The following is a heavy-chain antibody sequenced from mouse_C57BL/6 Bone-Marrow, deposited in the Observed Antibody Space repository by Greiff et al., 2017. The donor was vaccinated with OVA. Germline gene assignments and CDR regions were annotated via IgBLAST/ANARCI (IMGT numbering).Heavy chain of an antibody. D-gene: IGHD2-3*01. Sequence: EVKLMESGGGLVQPGGSLKLSCAASGFTFSDYYMYWVRRTPEKRLEWVAYISNGGGSTYYPDTVKGRFTISRDNAKNTLYLQMSRLKSEDTAMYYCARQGMVTRAMDYWGQGTSVTVSS. V-gene: IGHV5-12*01. CDR2: ISNGGGST. CDR1: GFTFSDYY. CDR3: ARQGMVTRAMDY. J-gene: IGHJ4*01.